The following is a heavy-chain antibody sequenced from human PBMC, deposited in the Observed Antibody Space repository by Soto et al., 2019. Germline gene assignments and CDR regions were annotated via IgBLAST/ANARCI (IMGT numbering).Heavy chain of an antibody. CDR1: GDSISNYY. V-gene: IGHV4-59*01. J-gene: IGHJ4*02. CDR3: ARERDGIFDY. Sequence: PSETLSLTCTVSGDSISNYYWNWIRQPPGKGLEWIGYIYYSGSTNYNPSLKSRVTISVDTSKNQFSLKLSSVTAADTAVYYCARERDGIFDYWGQGTLVTVSS. CDR2: IYYSGST.